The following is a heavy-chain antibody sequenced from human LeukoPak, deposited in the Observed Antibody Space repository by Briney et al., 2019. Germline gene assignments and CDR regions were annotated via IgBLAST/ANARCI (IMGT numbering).Heavy chain of an antibody. V-gene: IGHV1-69*05. CDR3: ARVSYGSGSYWEQIYAFDI. CDR2: IIPIFGTA. CDR1: GGTFSSYA. D-gene: IGHD3-10*01. J-gene: IGHJ3*02. Sequence: SVKVSCKASGGTFSSYAIGWVRQAPGQGLEWIGRIIPIFGTANYAQKFQGRVTITTDESTSTAYMELSSLRSEDTAVYYCARVSYGSGSYWEQIYAFDIWGQGTMVTVSS.